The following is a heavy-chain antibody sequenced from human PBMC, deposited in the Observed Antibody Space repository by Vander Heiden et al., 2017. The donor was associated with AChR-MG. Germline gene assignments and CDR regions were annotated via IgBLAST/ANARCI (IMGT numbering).Heavy chain of an antibody. V-gene: IGHV5-10-1*03. CDR1: GITFSNSW. D-gene: IGHD4-17*01. CDR2: TDPSESSS. CDR3: TTFRGPYGDTDS. Sequence: EGQLVQSGAEVKKPGESLRISCKGSGITFSNSWISWVRQMPGKGLEWMGRTDPSESSSHYSPPFQGYVTMSTDKSTSTAYLEWSSLRASDTAVYYCTTFRGPYGDTDSWCQGTLVKVSS. J-gene: IGHJ5*02.